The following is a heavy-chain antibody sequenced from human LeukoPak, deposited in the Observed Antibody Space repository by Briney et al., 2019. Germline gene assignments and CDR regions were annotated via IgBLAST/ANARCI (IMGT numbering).Heavy chain of an antibody. D-gene: IGHD3-10*01. J-gene: IGHJ4*02. CDR2: ISSSSSYI. CDR3: ASSFRDYYGSGSYTY. CDR1: GFTFSSYE. V-gene: IGHV3-21*01. Sequence: GSLRLSCAASGFTFSSYEMNWVRQAPGKGLEWVSSISSSSSYIYYADSVKGRFTISRDNAKNSLYLQMNSLRAEDTAVYYCASSFRDYYGSGSYTYWGQGTLVTVSS.